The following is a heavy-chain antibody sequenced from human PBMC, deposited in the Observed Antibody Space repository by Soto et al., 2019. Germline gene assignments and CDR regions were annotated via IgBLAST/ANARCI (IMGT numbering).Heavy chain of an antibody. CDR1: GFSFSSYE. CDR3: ARGADSSGYYYTYFDY. V-gene: IGHV3-48*03. CDR2: ISGSGSTI. D-gene: IGHD3-22*01. J-gene: IGHJ4*02. Sequence: PGGSLRLSCAASGFSFSSYEMNWVRQAPGTGLEWVSYISGSGSTIYYAESVKGRFTISRDNAKNSLYLQMNSLRAEDTAVYYCARGADSSGYYYTYFDYWGQGTLVTVSS.